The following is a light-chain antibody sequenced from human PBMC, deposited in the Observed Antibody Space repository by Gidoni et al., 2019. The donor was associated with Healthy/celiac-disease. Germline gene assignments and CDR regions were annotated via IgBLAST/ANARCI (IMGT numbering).Light chain of an antibody. J-gene: IGKJ4*01. CDR1: QSVSSN. CDR3: QQYKNWPLLT. V-gene: IGKV3-15*01. Sequence: IVIPHSPATLSVSPGERATLSCRASQSVSSNLAWYQQKPGQAPRLLIYGASTRATGIQARFSGSGSGTEFTLTSSSLQSEDLAVYYCQQYKNWPLLTFGGGTKVEIK. CDR2: GAS.